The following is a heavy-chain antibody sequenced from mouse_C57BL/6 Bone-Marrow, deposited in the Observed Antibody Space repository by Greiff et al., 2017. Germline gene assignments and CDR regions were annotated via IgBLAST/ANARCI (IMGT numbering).Heavy chain of an antibody. CDR1: GYTFTDYY. J-gene: IGHJ4*01. CDR3: ATGYSREGAMDY. CDR2: IYPGNGNT. D-gene: IGHD2-5*01. Sequence: VQLQQSGAELVRPGASVKLSCKASGYTFTDYYINWVKQRPGQGLEWIARIYPGNGNTEYNEKFKGKATLTADKSSSTAYMQLSSLTSEDSAVYFCATGYSREGAMDYWGQGTSVTVSS. V-gene: IGHV1-76*01.